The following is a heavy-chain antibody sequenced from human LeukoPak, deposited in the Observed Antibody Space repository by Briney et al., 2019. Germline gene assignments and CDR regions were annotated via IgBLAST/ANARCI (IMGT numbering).Heavy chain of an antibody. J-gene: IGHJ5*02. D-gene: IGHD5-12*01. CDR2: INSDGSST. V-gene: IGHV3-74*01. Sequence: GGSLRLSCAASGFTFSSYWMRWVRQAPGKGLVWASRINSDGSSTSYADSVKGRFTICRDNAKNTLYLQMNSLRAEDTAVYYCARDLGGYTENWFDPWGQGTLVTVSS. CDR1: GFTFSSYW. CDR3: ARDLGGYTENWFDP.